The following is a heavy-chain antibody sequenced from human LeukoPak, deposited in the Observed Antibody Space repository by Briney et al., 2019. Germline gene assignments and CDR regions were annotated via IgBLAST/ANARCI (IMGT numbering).Heavy chain of an antibody. Sequence: GGSLRLSCAASGFMFSDSGMHWVRQAPGKGLQWVVLISYDGSNKFYADSVKGRFTISRDNSKNTLYLQMSSLRSEDTAVYYCAKDSGELLYGRRPSEYFYGMDVWGQGTTVTVSS. V-gene: IGHV3-30*18. CDR2: ISYDGSNK. CDR1: GFMFSDSG. D-gene: IGHD3-10*01. CDR3: AKDSGELLYGRRPSEYFYGMDV. J-gene: IGHJ6*02.